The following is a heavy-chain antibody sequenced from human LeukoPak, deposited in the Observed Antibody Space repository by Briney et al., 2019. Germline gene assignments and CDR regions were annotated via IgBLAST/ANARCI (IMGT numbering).Heavy chain of an antibody. D-gene: IGHD3-16*02. V-gene: IGHV4-30-2*01. CDR1: GGSISSGGYS. CDR2: IYHSGST. J-gene: IGHJ4*02. CDR3: ASRGLRLGELSFIDY. Sequence: SETLSLTCAVSGGSISSGGYSWSWIRQPPGKGLEWIGYIYHSGSTYYNPSLKSRVTISVDRSKNQFSLKLSSVTAADTAVYYCASRGLRLGELSFIDYWGQGTLVTVSS.